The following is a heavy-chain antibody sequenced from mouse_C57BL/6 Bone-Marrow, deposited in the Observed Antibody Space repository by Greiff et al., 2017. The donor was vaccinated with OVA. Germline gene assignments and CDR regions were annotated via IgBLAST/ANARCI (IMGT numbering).Heavy chain of an antibody. D-gene: IGHD1-1*01. V-gene: IGHV1-87*01. CDR2: GQGLEWIG. CDR1: YTFSRRVH. CDR3: SEDSAVYCCACYYDWYFDV. Sequence: VQLQQSGPELARPWASVKISCQAFYTFSRRVHFAIRDTNYWMQWVKQRPGQGLEWIGAIYPGNGDTSYNQKFKGKTTLTADKSSRTAYMQLSSVTSEDSAVYCCACYYDWYFDVWGTGTTVTVAS. J-gene: IGHJ1*03.